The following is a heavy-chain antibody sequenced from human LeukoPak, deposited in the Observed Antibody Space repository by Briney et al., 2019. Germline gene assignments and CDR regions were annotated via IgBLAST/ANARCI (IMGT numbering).Heavy chain of an antibody. J-gene: IGHJ3*02. D-gene: IGHD4-17*01. Sequence: GGSLRLSCAASGFTFSSYAMSWVRQAPGKGLEWVSVISGGGSTYYADSVKGRFTISRDNSKNTLYLQMNSLRAEDTAIYYCAKAKMSDYDAFDIWGQGTMVTVSS. CDR3: AKAKMSDYDAFDI. CDR1: GFTFSSYA. V-gene: IGHV3-23*01. CDR2: ISGGGST.